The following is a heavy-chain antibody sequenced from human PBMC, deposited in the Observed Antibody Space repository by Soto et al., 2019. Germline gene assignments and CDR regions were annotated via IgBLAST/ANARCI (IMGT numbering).Heavy chain of an antibody. D-gene: IGHD3-10*01. CDR3: AADPRYRGVIGCLDV. Sequence: SVKVSCKASGFTFTSSAVQWVRQARGQRLEWIGWIVVGSGNTNYAQKFQERVTITRDMSTSTAYMELSSLRSEDTAVYYCAADPRYRGVIGCLDVWGQGTTVTVS. CDR2: IVVGSGNT. J-gene: IGHJ6*02. CDR1: GFTFTSSA. V-gene: IGHV1-58*01.